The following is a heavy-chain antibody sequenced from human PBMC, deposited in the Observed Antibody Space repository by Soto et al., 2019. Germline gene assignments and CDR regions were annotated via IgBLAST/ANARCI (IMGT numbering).Heavy chain of an antibody. CDR1: GDSLTNNHW. J-gene: IGHJ4*02. Sequence: QLQLRESGPGLVQPSGTLSLTCDVSGDSLTNNHWWSWVRQAPGKGLEWIGEIWHTGRPNYNPSRKSRVAISIDKSKNQFSLKLSSVTAADTAVYYCVRDSRTGCSSINCYMHWGQGTLVTVSS. CDR2: IWHTGRP. V-gene: IGHV4-4*02. CDR3: VRDSRTGCSSINCYMH. D-gene: IGHD2-15*01.